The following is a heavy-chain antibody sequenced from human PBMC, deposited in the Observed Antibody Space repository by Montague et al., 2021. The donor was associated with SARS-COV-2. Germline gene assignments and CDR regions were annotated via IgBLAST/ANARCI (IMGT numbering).Heavy chain of an antibody. CDR3: ARVAQLLLGNPQNLFDS. V-gene: IGHV3-30-3*01. CDR1: GFSFSSYA. J-gene: IGHJ5*01. CDR2: ISFDGNDR. Sequence: SLRLSCAASGFSFSSYAMHWVRQPPGKGLEWLAVISFDGNDRYYAGSLRGRFTISRDNSKDTLYLQLTDLRSDDTGVYYCARVAQLLLGNPQNLFDSWGQGTLVTVST. D-gene: IGHD4-23*01.